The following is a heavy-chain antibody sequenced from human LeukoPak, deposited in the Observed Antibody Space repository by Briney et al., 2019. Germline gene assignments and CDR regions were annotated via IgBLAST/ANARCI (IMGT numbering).Heavy chain of an antibody. CDR3: ARGKYYYDSSGYSSDAFDI. Sequence: PQTLSLTCAVSGGSISNGGYSWSWIRQPPGKGLEWIGYIYHSGSTYYNPSLKSRVTISVDRSKNQFSLKLSSVTAADTAVYYCARGKYYYDSSGYSSDAFDIWGQGTMVTVSS. D-gene: IGHD3-22*01. V-gene: IGHV4-30-2*01. CDR1: GGSISNGGYS. CDR2: IYHSGST. J-gene: IGHJ3*02.